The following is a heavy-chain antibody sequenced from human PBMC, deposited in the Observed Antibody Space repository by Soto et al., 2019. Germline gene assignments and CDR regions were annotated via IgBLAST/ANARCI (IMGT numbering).Heavy chain of an antibody. V-gene: IGHV1-69*08. Sequence: QVQLVQSGAEEKTTGSSVTVSCTASGGTFSRYSISWVRRAPGQGLEWMGRIIPILDIAKYAQEFQGRVTITADNSTSTAYTELSSLRADDTAVYYGATDPGSGNYMFDPWGQGTLVTVSS. J-gene: IGHJ5*02. CDR3: ATDPGSGNYMFDP. D-gene: IGHD3-10*01. CDR1: GGTFSRYS. CDR2: IIPILDIA.